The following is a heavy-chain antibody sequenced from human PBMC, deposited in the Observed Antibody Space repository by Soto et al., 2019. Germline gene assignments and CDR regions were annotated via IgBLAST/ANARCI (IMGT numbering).Heavy chain of an antibody. CDR1: GFTFRSFT. CDR3: TRDASRDSSARGSFDP. Sequence: GGSLRLSCATSGFTFRSFTTNWVRQAPGKGLEWFSTISSNSAYIYYTDALRGRFTISGDNAKNSLHLQMNSLRAEDTAVYYCTRDASRDSSARGSFDPWGPGTLVTVS. CDR2: ISSNSAYI. J-gene: IGHJ5*02. V-gene: IGHV3-21*01. D-gene: IGHD6-13*01.